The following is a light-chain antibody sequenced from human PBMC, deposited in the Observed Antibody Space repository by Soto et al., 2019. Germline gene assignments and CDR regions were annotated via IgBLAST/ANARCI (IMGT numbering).Light chain of an antibody. Sequence: DIVMTQSPLSLAVTPGEPASISCRSSQSLLHTDGYDYSDWFLQKPGQSPQLLIYVSAYRASGVPDRFSGSGSGTDFTLRISKVEAEDVGVYYCMQSLQTPRTFGQGTKVEI. J-gene: IGKJ1*01. CDR1: QSLLHTDGYDY. V-gene: IGKV2-28*01. CDR2: VSA. CDR3: MQSLQTPRT.